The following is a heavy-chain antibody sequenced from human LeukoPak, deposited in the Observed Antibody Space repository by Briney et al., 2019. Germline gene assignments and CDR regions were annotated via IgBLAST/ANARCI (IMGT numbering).Heavy chain of an antibody. CDR2: ISSSSNTI. J-gene: IGHJ4*02. CDR1: GFTFSIYS. Sequence: GGSLRLSCAASGFTFSIYSMNWVRQAPGKGLEWVSYISSSSNTIYYANSVKGRFTISRDNAKNSVYLQMSSLRDEDTAVYYCARDRGYFSYWGQGTLVTVSS. D-gene: IGHD2-15*01. V-gene: IGHV3-48*02. CDR3: ARDRGYFSY.